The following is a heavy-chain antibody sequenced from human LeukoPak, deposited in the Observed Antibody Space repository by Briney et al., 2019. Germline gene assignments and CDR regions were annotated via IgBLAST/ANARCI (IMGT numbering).Heavy chain of an antibody. V-gene: IGHV3-30*02. CDR3: AKDRMVRGVIIIPFDY. D-gene: IGHD3-10*01. CDR1: GFTFSSYG. J-gene: IGHJ4*02. CDR2: IRYDGSNK. Sequence: GGSLRLSCAASGFTFSSYGMHWVRQAPGKGLEWVAFIRYDGSNKYYADSVKGRFTISRDNSKNTLYLQMNSLRAEDTAVYYCAKDRMVRGVIIIPFDYWGQGTLVTVSS.